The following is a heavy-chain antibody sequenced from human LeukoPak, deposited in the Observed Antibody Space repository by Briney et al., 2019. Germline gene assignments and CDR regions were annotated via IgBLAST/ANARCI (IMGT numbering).Heavy chain of an antibody. Sequence: PSETLSLTCTVSGGSISSSTYYWGWIRQPPGKGLEWIGTIYYSGYTYYNPSLKSRVTISVDTSKNQFSLKLTPVTAADAAVFYCARRWYSYGHQTFDYWGQGTLVTVSS. CDR2: IYYSGYT. D-gene: IGHD5-18*01. CDR1: GGSISSSTYY. CDR3: ARRWYSYGHQTFDY. J-gene: IGHJ4*02. V-gene: IGHV4-39*01.